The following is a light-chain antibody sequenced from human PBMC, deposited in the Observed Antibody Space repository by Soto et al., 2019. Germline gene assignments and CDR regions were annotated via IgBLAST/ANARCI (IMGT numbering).Light chain of an antibody. J-gene: IGKJ1*01. CDR1: QSVSSY. V-gene: IGKV3-11*01. CDR3: QQRSNWRT. CDR2: DAS. Sequence: EIVLTPSPATLSLSPGERANLSCRASQSVSSYLAWYQQKPGQAPRLLIYDASNRATGIPARFSGSGSGTDFTLTISSLEPEDFAVYYCQQRSNWRTFGQGTKVDI.